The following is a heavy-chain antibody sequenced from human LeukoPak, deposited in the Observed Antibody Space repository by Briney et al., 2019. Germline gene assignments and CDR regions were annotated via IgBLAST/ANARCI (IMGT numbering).Heavy chain of an antibody. J-gene: IGHJ3*02. CDR1: GYTFSSNG. Sequence: ASVKVSCKASGYTFSSNGISWVRQGPGQGLEWMAWISPYNGDTKYAPEFQGRVTVTTDTSTSTAYMELRSLRSDDTALYYCAELRGGIYSSRDAFDIWGQGTMVTVSS. D-gene: IGHD3-16*01. V-gene: IGHV1-18*04. CDR3: AELRGGIYSSRDAFDI. CDR2: ISPYNGDT.